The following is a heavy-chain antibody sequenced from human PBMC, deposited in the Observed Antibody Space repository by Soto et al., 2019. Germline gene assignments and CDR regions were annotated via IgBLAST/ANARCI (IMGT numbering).Heavy chain of an antibody. D-gene: IGHD6-19*01. Sequence: GALRLSCAASGLTVSSKYMSWVRQAPGKGLEWVSVIYSGGSTYYADSVKGRFTISRDNSKNTLYLQMNSLRAEDTAVYYCARGTLYSSGWYDYWGQGTLVTVSS. V-gene: IGHV3-53*01. CDR1: GLTVSSKY. CDR2: IYSGGST. J-gene: IGHJ4*02. CDR3: ARGTLYSSGWYDY.